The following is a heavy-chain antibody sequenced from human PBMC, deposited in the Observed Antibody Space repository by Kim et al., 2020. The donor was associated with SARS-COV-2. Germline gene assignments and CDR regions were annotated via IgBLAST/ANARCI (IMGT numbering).Heavy chain of an antibody. CDR1: GGSISSYY. V-gene: IGHV4-59*13. J-gene: IGHJ4*02. CDR2: IYYSGST. D-gene: IGHD3-10*01. Sequence: SETLSLTCTVSGGSISSYYWSWIRQPPGKGLEWIGYIYYSGSTNYNPSLKSRATISVDTSKNQFSLKLSSVTAADTAVYYCARWKGFGEYADYWGQGTLVTVSS. CDR3: ARWKGFGEYADY.